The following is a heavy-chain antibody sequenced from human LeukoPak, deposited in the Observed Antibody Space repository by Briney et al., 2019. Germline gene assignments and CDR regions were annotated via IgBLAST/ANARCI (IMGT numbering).Heavy chain of an antibody. CDR2: IIPIFGTA. Sequence: SVNVSCKASGGTFSSYAISWVRQAPGQGREWMGGIIPIFGTANYAQKFQGRVTITTDESTSTAYMELSSLRSEDTAGYYCARGSHYDSSGSLFDYWGQGTLVTVSS. CDR1: GGTFSSYA. J-gene: IGHJ4*02. CDR3: ARGSHYDSSGSLFDY. D-gene: IGHD3-22*01. V-gene: IGHV1-69*05.